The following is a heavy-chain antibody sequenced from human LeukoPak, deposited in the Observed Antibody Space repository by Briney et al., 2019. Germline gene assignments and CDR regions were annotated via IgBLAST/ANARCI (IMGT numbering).Heavy chain of an antibody. CDR1: GFTFTSSA. J-gene: IGHJ6*02. CDR2: IVVGSGNT. V-gene: IGHV1-58*02. Sequence: WASVKVSCKASGFTFTSSAMQWVRQARGQRLEWIGWIVVGSGNTNYAQKFQERVTITRDMSTSTAYMELSSLRSEDTAVYYCAAVPANYDILTGYYYYGMDVWGQGTTVTVSS. CDR3: AAVPANYDILTGYYYYGMDV. D-gene: IGHD3-9*01.